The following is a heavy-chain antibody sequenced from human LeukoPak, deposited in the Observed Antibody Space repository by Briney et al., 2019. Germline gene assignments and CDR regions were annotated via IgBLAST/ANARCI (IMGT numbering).Heavy chain of an antibody. J-gene: IGHJ4*02. CDR1: GLTVSSNY. CDR2: IHSGGST. CDR3: ARWSSGYDY. V-gene: IGHV3-53*01. D-gene: IGHD6-19*01. Sequence: PGGSLRLSCAASGLTVSSNYMNWVRQAPGKGLEWVSVIHSGGSTYYADSVKGRFTISRDNSKNTLYLQMNSLRAEDTAVYYCARWSSGYDYWGQGTLVTVSS.